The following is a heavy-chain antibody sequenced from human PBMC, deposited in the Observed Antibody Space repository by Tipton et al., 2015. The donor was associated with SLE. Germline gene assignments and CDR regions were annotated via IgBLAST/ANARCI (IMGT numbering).Heavy chain of an antibody. J-gene: IGHJ4*02. Sequence: LRLSCTVSGGSISSSSYYWGWIRQPPGKGLEWIGSIYYSGSTYYNPSLKSRVTISVDTSKNQFSLKLSSVTAADTAVYYCARLVGPVDYWGQGTLVTVSS. CDR3: ARLVGPVDY. CDR2: IYYSGST. V-gene: IGHV4-39*01. CDR1: GGSISSSSYY.